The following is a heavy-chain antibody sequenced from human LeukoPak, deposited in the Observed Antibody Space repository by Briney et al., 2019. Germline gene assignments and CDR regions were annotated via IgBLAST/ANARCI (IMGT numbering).Heavy chain of an antibody. CDR2: ISSSGTTI. J-gene: IGHJ5*02. CDR3: AKDWGTTGTTGWLFDP. D-gene: IGHD1-1*01. V-gene: IGHV3-48*03. Sequence: GGSLRLSCAASGFAFSSYEITWVRQAPGKGLEWVSYISSSGTTIYYADSVKGRFTISRDNAKNSLYLQMNSLSAEDTAVYYCAKDWGTTGTTGWLFDPWGQGTLVTVSS. CDR1: GFAFSSYE.